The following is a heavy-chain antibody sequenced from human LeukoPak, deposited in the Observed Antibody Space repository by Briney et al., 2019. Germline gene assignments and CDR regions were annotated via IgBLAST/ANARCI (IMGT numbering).Heavy chain of an antibody. V-gene: IGHV4-39*01. CDR3: ARRSRSSGFFDY. CDR1: GGSISSSSYY. D-gene: IGHD1-1*01. CDR2: IYYIGST. J-gene: IGHJ4*02. Sequence: SETLSLTCTVSGGSISSSSYYWDWIRQPPGKGLEWIGSIYYIGSTSFNPSLESRVTISVDTSKNQFSLKLNSVTAADTAVYYCARRSRSSGFFDYWGQGTLVTVSS.